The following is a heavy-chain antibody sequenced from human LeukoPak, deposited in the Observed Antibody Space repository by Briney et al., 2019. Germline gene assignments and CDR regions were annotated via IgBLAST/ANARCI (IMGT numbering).Heavy chain of an antibody. D-gene: IGHD5-18*01. CDR3: ARGGPRIQLWLRHNWNYFDY. CDR2: IYYSGST. V-gene: IGHV4-39*07. J-gene: IGHJ4*02. CDR1: GGSISSSSYY. Sequence: SETLSLTCTVSGGSISSSSYYWGWIRQPPGKGLEWIGSIYYSGSTYYNPSLKSRVTISVDTSKNQFSLKLSSVTAADTAVYYCARGGPRIQLWLRHNWNYFDYWGQGTLVTVSS.